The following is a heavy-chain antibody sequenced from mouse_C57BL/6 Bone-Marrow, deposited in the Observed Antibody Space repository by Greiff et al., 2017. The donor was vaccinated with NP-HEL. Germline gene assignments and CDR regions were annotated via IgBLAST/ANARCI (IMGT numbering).Heavy chain of an antibody. D-gene: IGHD2-1*01. CDR3: ARWVYYGNYDVFYAMDY. V-gene: IGHV1-59*01. Sequence: QVQLQQPGAELVRPGTSVKLSCKASGYTFTSYWMHWVKQRPGQGLEWIGVIDPSDSYTHSTHKFQGKATLTVDTSSSTAYMQRSSRTSEDAAVYYCARWVYYGNYDVFYAMDYWGQGTSVTVSS. CDR1: GYTFTSYW. CDR2: IDPSDSYT. J-gene: IGHJ4*01.